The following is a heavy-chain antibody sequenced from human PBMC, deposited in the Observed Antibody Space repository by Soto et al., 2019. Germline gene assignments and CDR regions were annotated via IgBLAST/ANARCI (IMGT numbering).Heavy chain of an antibody. Sequence: EVHLLESGGDLVQPGGSLRLSCAASGFTFSNYAMSWVRQAPGKGLAWVSGISGSAASTFYADSVKGRFTISRDNSKNALYLQMNSLRDEDTAVYYCAKWTGRYCSGGRCYLDDPFDYWGQGTLVTVSS. CDR1: GFTFSNYA. CDR2: ISGSAAST. V-gene: IGHV3-23*01. D-gene: IGHD2-15*01. CDR3: AKWTGRYCSGGRCYLDDPFDY. J-gene: IGHJ4*02.